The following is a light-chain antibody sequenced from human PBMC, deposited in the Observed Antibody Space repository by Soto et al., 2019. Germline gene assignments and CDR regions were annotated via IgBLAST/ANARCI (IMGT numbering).Light chain of an antibody. Sequence: ESVLTQSPGTLSLSPGERATLSCRASQTIIGNYLAWYQQKPGQAPRLLIYGASNRATGVPDRFSGSYSGTAFSLTINRLEPEDFAVYYCEQHVNSVYIFGQGTRLEIK. J-gene: IGKJ2*01. CDR2: GAS. CDR1: QTIIGNY. CDR3: EQHVNSVYI. V-gene: IGKV3-20*01.